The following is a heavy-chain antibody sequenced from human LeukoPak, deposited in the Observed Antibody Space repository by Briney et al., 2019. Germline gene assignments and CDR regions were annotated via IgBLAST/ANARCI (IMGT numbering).Heavy chain of an antibody. Sequence: GGSLRPSCAASGFTFSSYSMNWVRQAPGKGLEWVSSISSSSYIYYADSVKGRFTISRDNAENSLYLQMNSLRAEDTAVYYCARSGYGDYPSHFDYWGQGTLVTVSS. CDR2: ISSSSYI. CDR3: ARSGYGDYPSHFDY. D-gene: IGHD4-17*01. CDR1: GFTFSSYS. J-gene: IGHJ4*02. V-gene: IGHV3-21*01.